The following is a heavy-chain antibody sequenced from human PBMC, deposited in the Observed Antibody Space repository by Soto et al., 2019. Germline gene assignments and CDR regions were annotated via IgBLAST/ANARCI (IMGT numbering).Heavy chain of an antibody. CDR3: ARERYQVISDGMDV. CDR2: INPETGGT. CDR1: GYTFTGYY. J-gene: IGHJ6*02. V-gene: IGHV1-2*02. D-gene: IGHD2-2*01. Sequence: ASVKVSCKASGYTFTGYYVHWVREALGQGLEWMGWINPETGGTSYAQKFQGRVTLSRDTSINTAYLELSRLRFDDAAVYFCARERYQVISDGMDVWRQGTTVTVSS.